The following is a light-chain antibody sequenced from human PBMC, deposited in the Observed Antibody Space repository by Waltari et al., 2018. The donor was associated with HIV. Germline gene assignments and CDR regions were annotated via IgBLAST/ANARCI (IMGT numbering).Light chain of an antibody. V-gene: IGKV1-39*01. CDR1: QTSRGC. J-gene: IGKJ2*01. Sequence: DIEMTQSPSSLSASVGDRVTVTCRASQTSRGCLNWYQQKPGKAPMLLIYGASTLHSGVPSRFSGSASGTDFTLCISSLQPEDFATYYCQQSYSTPRTFGQGTKLEIK. CDR3: QQSYSTPRT. CDR2: GAS.